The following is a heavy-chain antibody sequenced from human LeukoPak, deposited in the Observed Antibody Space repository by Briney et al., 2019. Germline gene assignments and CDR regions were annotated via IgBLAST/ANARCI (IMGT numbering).Heavy chain of an antibody. Sequence: GGSLRLSCAASGFTFSSYGMHWVRQAPGKGLEWVAVISYDGSNKYYADSVKGRFTISRDNSKNTPYLQMNSLRAEDTAVYYCAKDLGSSNDYWGQGTLVTVSS. V-gene: IGHV3-30*18. D-gene: IGHD6-13*01. CDR3: AKDLGSSNDY. CDR2: ISYDGSNK. J-gene: IGHJ4*02. CDR1: GFTFSSYG.